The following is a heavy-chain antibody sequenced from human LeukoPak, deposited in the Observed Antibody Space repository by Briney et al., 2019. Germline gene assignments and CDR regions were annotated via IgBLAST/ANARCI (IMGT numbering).Heavy chain of an antibody. CDR1: GGSISSGGYY. CDR3: AGHPFSGWQGVFYYYGMDV. V-gene: IGHV4-31*03. CDR2: IYYSGST. D-gene: IGHD6-19*01. J-gene: IGHJ6*02. Sequence: PSQTLSLTCTVSGGSISSGGYYWSWIRQHPGKGLEWIGYIYYSGSTYYNPSLKSRVTISVDTSKNQFSLKLSSVTAADTAVYYCAGHPFSGWQGVFYYYGMDVWGQGPTVTVSS.